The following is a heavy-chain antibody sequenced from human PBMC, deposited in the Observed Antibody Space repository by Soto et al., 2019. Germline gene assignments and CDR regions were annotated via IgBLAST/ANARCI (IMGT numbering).Heavy chain of an antibody. CDR1: GYTFTSYA. D-gene: IGHD5-18*01. J-gene: IGHJ4*02. V-gene: IGHV1-3*01. Sequence: ASVKVSCKASGYTFTSYAMHWVRQAPGQRLEWMGWINAGNGNTKYSQKFQGRITITTDTSASTAYMELSSLRSEDTAVYYCARDYSSYGPFDYWGQGTLVTVSS. CDR3: ARDYSSYGPFDY. CDR2: INAGNGNT.